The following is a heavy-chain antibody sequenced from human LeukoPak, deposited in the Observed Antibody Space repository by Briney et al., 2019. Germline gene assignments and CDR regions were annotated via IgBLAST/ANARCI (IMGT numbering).Heavy chain of an antibody. CDR2: ISAYNGNT. CDR1: GYTFTSYG. J-gene: IGHJ3*02. CDR3: ARGSITILRGAFDI. Sequence: ASVKVSCKASGYTFTSYGISWVRQAPGQGLEWMGWISAYNGNTNYAQKLQGRVTMTTDTSTSTAYMELRSLGSDDTAVYYCARGSITILRGAFDIWGQGTMVTVSS. V-gene: IGHV1-18*01. D-gene: IGHD3-10*01.